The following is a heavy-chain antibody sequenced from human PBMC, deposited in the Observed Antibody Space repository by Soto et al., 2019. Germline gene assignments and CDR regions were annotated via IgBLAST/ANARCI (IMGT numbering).Heavy chain of an antibody. D-gene: IGHD3-22*01. CDR3: ARSKGLIVVVPYAFDI. J-gene: IGHJ3*02. V-gene: IGHV4-39*01. Sequence: QLQLQESGPGLVKPSETLSLTCTVSGGSISSSSYYWGWIRQPPGKGLEWIGSMYYSGSTYHNPSLTIRVTISVDTSNNHFSLKLSSVTAADTAVYYCARSKGLIVVVPYAFDIWGQGTMVTVSS. CDR1: GGSISSSSYY. CDR2: MYYSGST.